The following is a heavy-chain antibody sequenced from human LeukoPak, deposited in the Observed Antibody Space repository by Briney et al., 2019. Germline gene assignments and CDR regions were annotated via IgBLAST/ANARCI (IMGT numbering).Heavy chain of an antibody. D-gene: IGHD1-26*01. J-gene: IGHJ5*02. Sequence: GGSLRLSCAASGCIFSGYSMNWVRQAAGKGLEWVSSISSGSSFIYYADSVKGRFTVSRDNAKHSLYLQMHSLRAEDTAVYHCARDQGGERWFDPWGQGTLVTVSS. V-gene: IGHV3-21*01. CDR3: ARDQGGERWFDP. CDR1: GCIFSGYS. CDR2: ISSGSSFI.